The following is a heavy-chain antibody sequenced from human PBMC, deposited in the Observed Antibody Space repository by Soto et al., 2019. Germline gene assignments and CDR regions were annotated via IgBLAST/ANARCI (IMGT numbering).Heavy chain of an antibody. CDR3: ARDPPRFGVVGDY. J-gene: IGHJ4*02. Sequence: QVQLVQSGAEVKKPGASVKVSCKASGYTFTSYGISWVRQAPGQGLEWMGWISAYTGNRNYAQKLRGRVTMTTDTSTSTGYMGLRRLRSVHAAVYYWARDPPRFGVVGDYWGQGTLVTVSS. D-gene: IGHD3-3*01. CDR1: GYTFTSYG. V-gene: IGHV1-18*01. CDR2: ISAYTGNR.